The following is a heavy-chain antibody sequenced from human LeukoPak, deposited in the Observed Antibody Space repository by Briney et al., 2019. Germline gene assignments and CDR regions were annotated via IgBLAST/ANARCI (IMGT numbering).Heavy chain of an antibody. J-gene: IGHJ4*02. CDR3: ARGTGSYLSDDY. D-gene: IGHD1-26*01. CDR2: IYYSGST. V-gene: IGHV4-61*01. Sequence: SETLSLTCTVSGGSVSSGSYYWSWIRQPPGKGLEWIGYIYYSGSTNYDPSFKSRVTISVDTSKNQFSLKLSSVTAADTAVYYCARGTGSYLSDDYWGQGTLVTVSS. CDR1: GGSVSSGSYY.